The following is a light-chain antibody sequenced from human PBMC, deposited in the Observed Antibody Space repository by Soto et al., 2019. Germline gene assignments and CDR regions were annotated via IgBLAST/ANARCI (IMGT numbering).Light chain of an antibody. CDR3: LRDYNYPRT. CDR2: AAS. V-gene: IGKV1-6*01. Sequence: AIQMTQSPSSLSAYVGDRVTITCRASQGIRNDLGWYQQKPGKAPKLLIYAASSLQSGVPSRFSGSGSGTDFTLTISSLQPEDFATYYCLRDYNYPRTFGQGTKVDIK. CDR1: QGIRND. J-gene: IGKJ1*01.